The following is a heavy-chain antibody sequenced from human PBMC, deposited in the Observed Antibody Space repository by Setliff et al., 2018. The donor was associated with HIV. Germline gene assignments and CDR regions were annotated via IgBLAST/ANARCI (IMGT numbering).Heavy chain of an antibody. CDR1: GDSVSSNTAA. V-gene: IGHV6-1*01. D-gene: IGHD6-19*01. J-gene: IGHJ4*02. CDR3: ARGSYGSVLL. Sequence: PSQTLSLTCAISGDSVSSNTAAWNWIRQSPARGLEWLGRTYFRSKWYYNYAESVKSRITINPDTSKNQFSLQLNSVTPEDTAVYYCARGSYGSVLLWGQGTLVTVSS. CDR2: TYFRSKWYY.